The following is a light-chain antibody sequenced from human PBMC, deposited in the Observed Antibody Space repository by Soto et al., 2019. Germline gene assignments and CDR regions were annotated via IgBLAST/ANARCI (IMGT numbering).Light chain of an antibody. CDR3: SSYTSSNTLHV. V-gene: IGLV2-14*01. CDR2: EVS. Sequence: QSALTQPASVSGSPGQSITISCTGTSSDVGGYDYVSWYQQHPDKAPKLMIYEVSNRPSGVSSRFSGSKSGNTASLTISGLQAEDEADYYCSSYTSSNTLHVFGTGTKLTVL. J-gene: IGLJ1*01. CDR1: SSDVGGYDY.